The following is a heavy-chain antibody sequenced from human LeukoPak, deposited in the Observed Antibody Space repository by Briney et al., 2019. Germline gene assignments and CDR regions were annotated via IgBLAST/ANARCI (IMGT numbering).Heavy chain of an antibody. D-gene: IGHD3-10*01. CDR1: GGSFSGYY. Sequence: LETLSLTCAVYGGSFSGYYWSWIRQPPGKGLEWIGEINHSGSTDYNPSLKSRVTISVDTSKNQFSLKLSSVTAADTAVYYCARIRFGESEYYFDYWGQGTLVTVSS. V-gene: IGHV4-34*01. J-gene: IGHJ4*02. CDR3: ARIRFGESEYYFDY. CDR2: INHSGST.